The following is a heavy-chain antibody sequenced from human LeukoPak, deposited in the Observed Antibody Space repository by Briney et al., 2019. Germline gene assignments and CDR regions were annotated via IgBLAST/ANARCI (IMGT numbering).Heavy chain of an antibody. D-gene: IGHD3-22*01. Sequence: PGGSLRLSCAASGFTFDDYAMHWVRQAPGKGLEWVSGISWNSGNIGYVDSVKGRFTISRDNAKNSLYLQMNSLRAEDTALYCCAKDYYYDSSAYLDSWGQGTLVTVSS. J-gene: IGHJ4*02. CDR3: AKDYYYDSSAYLDS. CDR2: ISWNSGNI. V-gene: IGHV3-9*01. CDR1: GFTFDDYA.